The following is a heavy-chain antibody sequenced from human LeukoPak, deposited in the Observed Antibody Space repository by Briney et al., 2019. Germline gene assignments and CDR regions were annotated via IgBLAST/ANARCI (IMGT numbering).Heavy chain of an antibody. CDR3: ARVKGGGTIDAFDI. Sequence: SETLSLTCTVSGGSISSYYWSWIRQPPGKGLEWIGYIYYSGSTNYNPSLKSRVTISVDTSKNQFSLKLSSVTAADTAVYHCARVKGGGTIDAFDIWGQGTMVTVSS. D-gene: IGHD1-14*01. CDR1: GGSISSYY. CDR2: IYYSGST. J-gene: IGHJ3*02. V-gene: IGHV4-59*01.